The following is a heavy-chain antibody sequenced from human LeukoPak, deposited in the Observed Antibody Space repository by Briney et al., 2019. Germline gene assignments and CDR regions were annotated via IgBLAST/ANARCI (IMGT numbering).Heavy chain of an antibody. J-gene: IGHJ4*02. CDR2: IIPIFGTA. V-gene: IGHV1-69*06. CDR1: GYTFTSYG. CDR3: ARGIYDSSGYYYGY. D-gene: IGHD3-22*01. Sequence: SVKVSCKASGYTFTSYGISWVRQAPGQGLEWMGGIIPIFGTANYAQKFQGRVTITADKSTSTAYMELSSLRSEDTAVYYCARGIYDSSGYYYGYWGQGTLVTVSS.